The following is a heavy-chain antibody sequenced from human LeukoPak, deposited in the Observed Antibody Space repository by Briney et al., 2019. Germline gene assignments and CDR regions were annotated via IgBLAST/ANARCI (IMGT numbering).Heavy chain of an antibody. V-gene: IGHV4-4*07. CDR2: IYTSGST. D-gene: IGHD3-3*01. Sequence: SETLSLTCTVSGGSISSYYWSWIRQPAGKGLEWIGRIYTSGSTNYNPSLKSRVTMSVDTSKNQSSLKLSSVTAADTAVYYCARDLSYDFWSGYSDWFDPWGQGTLVTVSS. CDR3: ARDLSYDFWSGYSDWFDP. J-gene: IGHJ5*02. CDR1: GGSISSYY.